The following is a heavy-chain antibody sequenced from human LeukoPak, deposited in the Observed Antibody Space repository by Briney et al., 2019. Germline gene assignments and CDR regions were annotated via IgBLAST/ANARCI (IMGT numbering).Heavy chain of an antibody. Sequence: PGRSLRLSCAASGFTLSSYTMYWVRQAPGRGLVWVARFTSDGNSMTYADFVKGRFTVSRDIAKNTLYLQMNSLRAEDTAVYYCARAQVGTPTDCWGQGTLVTVSS. V-gene: IGHV3-74*01. D-gene: IGHD1-26*01. CDR2: FTSDGNSM. CDR3: ARAQVGTPTDC. J-gene: IGHJ4*02. CDR1: GFTLSSYT.